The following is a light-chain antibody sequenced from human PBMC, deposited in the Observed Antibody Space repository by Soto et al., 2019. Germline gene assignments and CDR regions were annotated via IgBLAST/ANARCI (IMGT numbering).Light chain of an antibody. CDR3: SSYTSSSTLV. CDR2: DVS. CDR1: SSDVGGYNY. J-gene: IGLJ2*01. V-gene: IGLV2-14*01. Sequence: QAVVTQPASVSGSPGQSITISCTGTSSDVGGYNYVSWYQQHPGKAPKLMIYDVSNRPSGVSNRFSGSKSGNTASLTISGLQAEDEADYYCSSYTSSSTLVFSGGTKLTVL.